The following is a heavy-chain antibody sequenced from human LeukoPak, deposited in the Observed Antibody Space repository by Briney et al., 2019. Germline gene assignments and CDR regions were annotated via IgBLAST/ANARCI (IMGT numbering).Heavy chain of an antibody. Sequence: PSETLSLTCTVSGGSISASYWSWIRQPPGKGLEWIGYIYYSGSTNHNPSLKSRVTISLDTSKNQFSLKVNSVTAADTAVYYCARGSTDWPSYWGQGTLVTVSS. CDR2: IYYSGST. D-gene: IGHD3-9*01. CDR1: GGSISASY. J-gene: IGHJ4*02. CDR3: ARGSTDWPSY. V-gene: IGHV4-59*01.